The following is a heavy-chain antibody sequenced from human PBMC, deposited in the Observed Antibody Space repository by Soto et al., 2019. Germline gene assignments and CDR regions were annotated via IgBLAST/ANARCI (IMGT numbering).Heavy chain of an antibody. J-gene: IGHJ6*03. Sequence: GSLRLSCAASGFTFSSYGMHWVRQAPGKGLEWVAVIWYDGSNKYYADSVKGRFTISRDNSKNTLYLQMNSLRAEDTAVYYCARGGTPYYYGSGSYCKKGTYMDVWGKGTTVTVSS. V-gene: IGHV3-33*01. D-gene: IGHD3-10*01. CDR2: IWYDGSNK. CDR3: ARGGTPYYYGSGSYCKKGTYMDV. CDR1: GFTFSSYG.